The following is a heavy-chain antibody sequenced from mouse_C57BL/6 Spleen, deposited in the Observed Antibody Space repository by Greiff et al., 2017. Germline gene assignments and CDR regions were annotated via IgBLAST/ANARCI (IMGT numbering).Heavy chain of an antibody. Sequence: EVKLMESGGGLVKPGGSLKLSCAASGFTFSDYGMHWVRQAPEKGLEWVAYLSSGSSTIYYADTVKGRFTISRDNAKNTLFLQMTSLRSEDTAMYYCARGGNYFDYWGQGTTLTGSS. CDR3: ARGGNYFDY. CDR1: GFTFSDYG. V-gene: IGHV5-17*01. J-gene: IGHJ2*01. D-gene: IGHD1-1*02. CDR2: LSSGSSTI.